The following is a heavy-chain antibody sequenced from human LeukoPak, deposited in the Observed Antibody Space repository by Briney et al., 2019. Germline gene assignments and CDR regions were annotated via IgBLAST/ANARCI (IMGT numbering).Heavy chain of an antibody. J-gene: IGHJ4*02. CDR1: GFTFSSYA. Sequence: GGSLRLSCAASGFTFSSYAMSWVRQAPGKGLEWVSASSGSGGSTDYADSVKGRFTISRDNSKNTLYLQMNSLRADDTAVYYCAKMSGYYDSSGHTPVDYWGQGTLVTVSS. D-gene: IGHD3-22*01. CDR2: SSGSGGST. V-gene: IGHV3-23*01. CDR3: AKMSGYYDSSGHTPVDY.